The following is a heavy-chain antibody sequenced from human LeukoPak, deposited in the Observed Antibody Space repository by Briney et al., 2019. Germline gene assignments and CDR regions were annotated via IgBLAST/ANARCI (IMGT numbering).Heavy chain of an antibody. V-gene: IGHV1-69*13. D-gene: IGHD4-23*01. CDR3: AREGATVVYFDY. J-gene: IGHJ4*02. CDR1: GGTFSIYA. CDR2: IIPIFGAA. Sequence: GASVTVSCKASGGTFSIYAISWVRQAPGQGLEWMGGIIPIFGAANYAQKFQGRVTITADESTSTAYMELSSLRSENTAVYYCAREGATVVYFDYWGQGTLVTVSS.